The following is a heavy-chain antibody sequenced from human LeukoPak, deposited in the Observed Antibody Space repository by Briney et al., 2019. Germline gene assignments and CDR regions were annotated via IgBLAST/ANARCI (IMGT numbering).Heavy chain of an antibody. Sequence: PGGSLRLSCAASGFTSFTFSNAWMSWVRQAPGKGLEWVGRIKSKADGGTTDYAAPVKGRFTISRDDSKNTLYLQMNSLKTEDTAVYYCTTDPPPSWGQGTLVTVSS. CDR3: TTDPPPS. CDR2: IKSKADGGTT. J-gene: IGHJ5*02. V-gene: IGHV3-15*01. CDR1: GFTSFTFSNAW.